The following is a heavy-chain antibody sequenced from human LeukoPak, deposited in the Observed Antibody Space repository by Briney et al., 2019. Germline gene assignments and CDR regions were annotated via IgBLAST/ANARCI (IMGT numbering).Heavy chain of an antibody. CDR3: ARDQEGFDY. CDR2: IYPRDGST. Sequence: GASVTVSCKASGYTFTNNYLHWVRQAPGQGLEWMGVIYPRDGSTSYAQNFQGRVTVTRDTSTTTVHMELRGLRSEDTAVYYCARDQEGFDYWGQGTVVTVSS. V-gene: IGHV1-46*01. J-gene: IGHJ4*02. CDR1: GYTFTNNY.